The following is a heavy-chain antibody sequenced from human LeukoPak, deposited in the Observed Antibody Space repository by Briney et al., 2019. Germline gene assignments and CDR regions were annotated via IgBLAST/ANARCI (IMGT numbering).Heavy chain of an antibody. D-gene: IGHD3-16*01. CDR2: VYSTGHT. V-gene: IGHV4-39*01. CDR1: GDSLYY. J-gene: IGHJ4*02. CDR3: ARHHTSSKPIDY. Sequence: SETLSLTCTVSGDSLYYWGWIRQPPVKGLEWIGSVYSTGHTNYNLSLKSRVTMSIDTSKNQLSLKLTSVTAADTAMYYCARHHTSSKPIDYWGQGTLVTVSS.